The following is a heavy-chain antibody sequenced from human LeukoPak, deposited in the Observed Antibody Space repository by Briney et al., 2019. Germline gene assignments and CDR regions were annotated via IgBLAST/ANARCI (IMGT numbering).Heavy chain of an antibody. V-gene: IGHV1-18*01. CDR2: ISAYNGNT. CDR1: GYTFTSYG. CDR3: ARDRYSGNNDFDY. J-gene: IGHJ4*02. D-gene: IGHD1-26*01. Sequence: ASVKVSCKASGYTFTSYGISWVRQAPGQGLEWMGWISAYNGNTNYAQKLQGRVTMTTDTSTSTVYMELRSLRSDDTAVYYCARDRYSGNNDFDYWGQGTLVTVSS.